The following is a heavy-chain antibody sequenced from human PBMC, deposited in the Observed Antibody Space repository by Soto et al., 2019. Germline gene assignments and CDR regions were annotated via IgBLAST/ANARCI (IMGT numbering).Heavy chain of an antibody. CDR1: GFTFSSYA. Sequence: EVQLLESGGGLVQPGGSLRLSCAASGFTFSSYAMSWVRQAPGKGLEWVSASSGSGGSTYYADSVKGRFSISRDNSKNTLYLQMNSLRSEDTAVYYCAKGIAARMDAFDIWGQGTMVTVSS. V-gene: IGHV3-23*01. CDR3: AKGIAARMDAFDI. J-gene: IGHJ3*02. CDR2: SSGSGGST. D-gene: IGHD6-13*01.